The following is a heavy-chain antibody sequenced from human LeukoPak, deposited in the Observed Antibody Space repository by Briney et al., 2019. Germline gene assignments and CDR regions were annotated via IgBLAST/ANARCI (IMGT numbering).Heavy chain of an antibody. J-gene: IGHJ5*02. CDR2: ISAYNGNT. CDR3: ARDITNIVATDSSPWFDP. V-gene: IGHV1-18*01. D-gene: IGHD5-12*01. CDR1: GYTFTSYG. Sequence: ASVKVSCKASGYTFTSYGISWVRQAPGQGLEWMGWISAYNGNTNYAQKLQGRVTMTTDTSTSTAYMELRSLRSDDTAVYYCARDITNIVATDSSPWFDPWGQGTLVTVSS.